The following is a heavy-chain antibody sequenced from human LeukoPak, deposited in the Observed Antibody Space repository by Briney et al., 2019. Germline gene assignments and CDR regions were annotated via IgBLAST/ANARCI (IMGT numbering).Heavy chain of an antibody. CDR3: ASDGGTRFNWFDP. Sequence: SVKVSCKASGGTFSSYAISWVRQAPGQGLEWMGRITPILGIANYAQKFQGRVTITADKSTSTAYMELSSLRSEDTAVYYCASDGGTRFNWFDPWGQGTLVTVSS. V-gene: IGHV1-69*04. D-gene: IGHD4-23*01. J-gene: IGHJ5*02. CDR2: ITPILGIA. CDR1: GGTFSSYA.